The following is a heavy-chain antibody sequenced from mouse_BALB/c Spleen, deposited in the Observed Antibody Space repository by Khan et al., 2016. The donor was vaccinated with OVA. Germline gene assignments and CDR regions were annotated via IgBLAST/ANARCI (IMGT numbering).Heavy chain of an antibody. CDR1: GYTFTSYW. CDR3: ARDRIDD. J-gene: IGHJ2*01. V-gene: IGHV1-7*01. Sequence: QVQLQQSGAELAKPGASVKMSCTASGYTFTSYWMPWIKQRPGPGLEWIGYINPTSGYTDYNQKFKDKATLTADKSSSPAYMQLSSLTSDDSAVYYCARDRIDDWGQGTALTVSS. CDR2: INPTSGYT.